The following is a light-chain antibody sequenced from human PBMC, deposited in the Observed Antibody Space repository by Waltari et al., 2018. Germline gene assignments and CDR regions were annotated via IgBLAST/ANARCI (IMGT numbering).Light chain of an antibody. CDR3: CSYAGSNIYV. J-gene: IGLJ1*01. Sequence: QSALTPPPSQSGSPGTPVTICCTGTSRDVGGYNYVSWYQQHPGKAPTLMIYEVSKWPAGVPDRFSGAKSGNTASLTVSGLQAEDEADYDCCSYAGSNIYVFGTGTKVTVL. CDR1: SRDVGGYNY. CDR2: EVS. V-gene: IGLV2-8*01.